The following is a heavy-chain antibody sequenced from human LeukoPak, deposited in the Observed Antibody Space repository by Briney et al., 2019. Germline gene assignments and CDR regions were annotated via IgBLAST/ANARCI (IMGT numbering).Heavy chain of an antibody. Sequence: SETLSLTCAVYGGSFSVYYWSWIRQPPGKGLEWIWEINHSGSTNYNPSLKSRVTISVDTSKSQFFLKLSSVTAADTAVYYCARGRSGRSTSCSNFDYWGQGTLVTVSS. CDR1: GGSFSVYY. CDR2: INHSGST. V-gene: IGHV4-34*01. D-gene: IGHD2-2*01. CDR3: ARGRSGRSTSCSNFDY. J-gene: IGHJ4*02.